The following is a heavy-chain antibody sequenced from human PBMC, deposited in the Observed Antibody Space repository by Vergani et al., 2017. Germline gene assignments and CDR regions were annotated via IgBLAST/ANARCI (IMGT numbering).Heavy chain of an antibody. CDR2: MSASGRT. CDR1: GASINNEHYY. V-gene: IGHV4-61*02. Sequence: QVQLQESGPGLVKPSQTLSLTCNVFGASINNEHYYWNWIRQTAGKGLEWIGRMSASGRTTYNRSLKSRVTMSIDRTDNQFSLRLASVSVADTAVYYCARELSYYYGSGSDDYNPYYYEGMDVWGPGTTVTVSS. J-gene: IGHJ6*02. D-gene: IGHD3-10*01. CDR3: ARELSYYYGSGSDDYNPYYYEGMDV.